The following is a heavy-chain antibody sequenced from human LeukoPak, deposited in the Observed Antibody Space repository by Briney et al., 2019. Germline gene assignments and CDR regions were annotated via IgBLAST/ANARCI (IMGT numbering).Heavy chain of an antibody. J-gene: IGHJ6*03. CDR2: ISAYNGNT. CDR3: ARHTRVPAAQPLYMDV. V-gene: IGHV1-18*01. Sequence: ASVKVSCKASGYTFTSYGISWVRQAPGQGLEWMGWISAYNGNTNYARKLQGRVTMTTDTSTSTAYMELRSLRSDDTAVYYCARHTRVPAAQPLYMDVWGKGTTVTVSS. CDR1: GYTFTSYG. D-gene: IGHD2-2*01.